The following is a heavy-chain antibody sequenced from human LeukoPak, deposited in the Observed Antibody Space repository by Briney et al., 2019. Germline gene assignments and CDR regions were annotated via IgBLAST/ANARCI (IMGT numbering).Heavy chain of an antibody. J-gene: IGHJ6*03. CDR2: ISSSGSTI. CDR3: ASPDPTIVARNYYYYFMDV. D-gene: IGHD6-6*01. V-gene: IGHV3-48*03. Sequence: QSGGSLRLSCAASGFTFSSYEMNWVRQAPGKGLEWVSYISSSGSTIYYADSVKGRFTISRDNAKNSLYLQMNSLRAEDTAVYYCASPDPTIVARNYYYYFMDVWGKGTTVTVSS. CDR1: GFTFSSYE.